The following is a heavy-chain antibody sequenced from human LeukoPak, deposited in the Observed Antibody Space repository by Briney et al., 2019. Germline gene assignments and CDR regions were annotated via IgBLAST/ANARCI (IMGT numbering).Heavy chain of an antibody. J-gene: IGHJ6*03. V-gene: IGHV1-69*13. CDR3: ARGGLVLQHYYHMDV. D-gene: IGHD3-3*01. Sequence: VASVKVSCKASGGTFSSYAISWVRQAPGQGLEWMGGIIPIFGTANYAQKFQGRVTITADESTSTAYMELSSLRSKDTAVYYCARGGLVLQHYYHMDVWGKGTTVTVSS. CDR2: IIPIFGTA. CDR1: GGTFSSYA.